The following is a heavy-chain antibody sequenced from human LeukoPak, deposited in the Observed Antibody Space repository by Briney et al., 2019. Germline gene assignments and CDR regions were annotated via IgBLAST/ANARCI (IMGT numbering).Heavy chain of an antibody. D-gene: IGHD3-10*01. Sequence: SETLSLTCTVSGGSISSGGYSWSWIRQHPGKGLEWIGYIYYSGSTYYNPSLKSRVTIPVDTSKNQFSLKLSSVTAADTAVYYCARKLAGAWFDPWGQGTLVTVSS. CDR2: IYYSGST. CDR3: ARKLAGAWFDP. V-gene: IGHV4-31*03. J-gene: IGHJ5*02. CDR1: GGSISSGGYS.